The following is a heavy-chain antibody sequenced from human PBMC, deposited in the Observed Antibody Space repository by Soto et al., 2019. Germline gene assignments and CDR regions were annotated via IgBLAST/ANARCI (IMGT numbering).Heavy chain of an antibody. CDR3: ATAKGSSGSYPLYGMDV. V-gene: IGHV3-48*02. J-gene: IGHJ6*02. D-gene: IGHD3-10*01. Sequence: EVQLVESGGGLVQPGGSLRLSCAASGFTFSSYSMNWVRQAPGKGLEWVSYISSSSSTIYYADSVKGRFTISRDNAKNSLYLQMNSLRDEDTAVYYCATAKGSSGSYPLYGMDVWGQGTTVTVSS. CDR1: GFTFSSYS. CDR2: ISSSSSTI.